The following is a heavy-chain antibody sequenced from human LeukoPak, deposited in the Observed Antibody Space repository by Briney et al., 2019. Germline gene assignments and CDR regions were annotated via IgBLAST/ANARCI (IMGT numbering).Heavy chain of an antibody. V-gene: IGHV3-30*02. CDR1: GFTFSSYG. J-gene: IGHJ4*02. CDR2: IRYDGSNK. CDR3: AKDEYTTSPVTFDY. D-gene: IGHD6-6*01. Sequence: GGSLRLSCAASGFTFSSYGMHWVRQAPGKGLEWVAFIRYDGSNKYYADSVKGRFTISRDNSKNTLYLQMNSLRAEDTAVYYCAKDEYTTSPVTFDYWGQGTLVTVPS.